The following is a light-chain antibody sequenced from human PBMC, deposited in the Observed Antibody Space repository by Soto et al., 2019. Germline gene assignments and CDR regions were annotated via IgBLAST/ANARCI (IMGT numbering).Light chain of an antibody. J-gene: IGKJ5*01. Sequence: EIVLTQSPGTLSLSPGERATLSCSASQSVSTTYLAWYQQKAGQAPRLLISGASSRATGVPDRFSGSGSGTDFTLTITRLEPEDFALYYCQQYGNSPITFGQGTRLEIK. CDR2: GAS. CDR3: QQYGNSPIT. CDR1: QSVSTTY. V-gene: IGKV3-20*01.